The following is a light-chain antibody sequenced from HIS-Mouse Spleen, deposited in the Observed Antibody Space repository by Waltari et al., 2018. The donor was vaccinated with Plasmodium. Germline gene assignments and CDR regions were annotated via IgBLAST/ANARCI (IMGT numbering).Light chain of an antibody. Sequence: SYELTRPPSVSVSPGKTARITCSGDALPKKYAYWYQQKSGQAPVLVIYEDSKRPSGIPGRFSGSSSGTMATLTISGAQVEDEADYYCYSTDSSGNHRVFGGGTKLTVL. V-gene: IGLV3-10*01. CDR1: ALPKKY. CDR2: EDS. J-gene: IGLJ3*02. CDR3: YSTDSSGNHRV.